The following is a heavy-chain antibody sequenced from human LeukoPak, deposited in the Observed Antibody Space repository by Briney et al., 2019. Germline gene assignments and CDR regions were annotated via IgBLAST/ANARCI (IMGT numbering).Heavy chain of an antibody. Sequence: PSETLSLTCTVSGYSISSGYYWGWIRQPPGKGLEWIGSIYHSGSTYYNPSLKSRVTISVDTPKNQFSLKLSSVTAADTAVYYCASGLSSWGSPSSFDYWGQGTLVTVSS. D-gene: IGHD6-13*01. V-gene: IGHV4-38-2*02. CDR1: GYSISSGYY. CDR2: IYHSGST. CDR3: ASGLSSWGSPSSFDY. J-gene: IGHJ4*02.